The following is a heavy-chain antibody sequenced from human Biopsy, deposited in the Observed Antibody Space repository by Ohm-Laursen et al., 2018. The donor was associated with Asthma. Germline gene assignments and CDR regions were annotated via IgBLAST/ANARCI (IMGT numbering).Heavy chain of an antibody. CDR1: GFSFSRYG. CDR3: AKESGSNYAFDI. V-gene: IGHV3-30*18. Sequence: SLRLSCAASGFSFSRYGMHWVRQAPGKGLEWVAVISYDGSNKYYADFVKGRFTISRDNSKNTLYLQMNSLRAEDTAVYYCAKESGSNYAFDIWGQGTMVTVSS. CDR2: ISYDGSNK. J-gene: IGHJ3*02. D-gene: IGHD1-1*01.